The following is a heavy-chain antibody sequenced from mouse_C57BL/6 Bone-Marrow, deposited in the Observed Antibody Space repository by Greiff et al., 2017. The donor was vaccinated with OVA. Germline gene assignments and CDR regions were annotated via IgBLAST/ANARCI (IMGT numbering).Heavy chain of an antibody. J-gene: IGHJ1*03. CDR3: ARVITTVGYFDV. V-gene: IGHV5-4*03. CDR1: GFTFSSYA. D-gene: IGHD1-1*01. CDR2: ISDGGSYT. Sequence: EVMLVESGGGLVKPGGSLKLSCAASGFTFSSYAMSWVRQTPEKRLEWVATISDGGSYTYYPDNVKGRFTISRDNAKNNLYLQMSHLKSEDTAMYYCARVITTVGYFDVWGTGTTVTVSS.